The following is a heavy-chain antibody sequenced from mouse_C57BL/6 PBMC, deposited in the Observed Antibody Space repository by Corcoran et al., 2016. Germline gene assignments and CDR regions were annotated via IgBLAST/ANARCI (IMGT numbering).Heavy chain of an antibody. J-gene: IGHJ4*01. CDR2: IYWDDDK. V-gene: IGHV8-12*01. CDR1: GFSLSTYGMG. D-gene: IGHD1-1*01. Sequence: QVTLKESGPGILQSSQTLSLTCSFSGFSLSTYGMGVSWIRQPSGKGLEWLAHIYWDDDKRYNPSLKSRLTISKETARNQVFLKITSVDTADTATYYCAYDYGRGDAMDYWGQGTSVTVSS. CDR3: AYDYGRGDAMDY.